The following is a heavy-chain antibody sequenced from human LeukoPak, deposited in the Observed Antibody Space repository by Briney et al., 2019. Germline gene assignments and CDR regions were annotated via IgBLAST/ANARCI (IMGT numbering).Heavy chain of an antibody. D-gene: IGHD5-18*01. CDR1: GFTFSDYY. Sequence: PGGSLRLSCAASGFTFSDYYMSWIRQAPRKGLEWVSYISSSSSYTNYADSVKGRFTISRDNAKNSLYLQMNSLRAEDTAVYYCARGGGYSYGHLNFDYWGQGTLVTVSS. CDR3: ARGGGYSYGHLNFDY. V-gene: IGHV3-11*06. CDR2: ISSSSSYT. J-gene: IGHJ4*02.